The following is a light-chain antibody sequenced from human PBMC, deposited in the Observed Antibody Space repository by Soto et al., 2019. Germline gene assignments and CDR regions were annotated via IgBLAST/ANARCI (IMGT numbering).Light chain of an antibody. V-gene: IGLV2-14*01. CDR3: SSYTSSSTPYVV. CDR1: SSDVGGYNY. J-gene: IGLJ2*01. CDR2: EVS. Sequence: QAVVTQPASVSGSPGQSITISCTGTSSDVGGYNYVSWYQQHPGKAPKLVIYEVSNRPSGVSNRFSGSKSGNTASLTISGLQAEDEADYYCSSYTSSSTPYVVFGGGTKLTVL.